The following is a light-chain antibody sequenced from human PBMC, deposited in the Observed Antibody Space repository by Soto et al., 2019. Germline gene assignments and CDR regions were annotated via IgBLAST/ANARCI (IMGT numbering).Light chain of an antibody. Sequence: ETVMTQSPATLSVSPGERATLSCRASQSVNNNLAWYQQKPGQAPRLLIYGASTRATGIPARFSGSGSETEFTLTISSLQSEDFAVYYCHQYNNWPPRTFGQGTKVEIK. CDR1: QSVNNN. V-gene: IGKV3-15*01. CDR3: HQYNNWPPRT. J-gene: IGKJ1*01. CDR2: GAS.